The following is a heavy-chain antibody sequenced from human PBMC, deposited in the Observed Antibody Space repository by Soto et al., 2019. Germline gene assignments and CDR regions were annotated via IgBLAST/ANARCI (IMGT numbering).Heavy chain of an antibody. J-gene: IGHJ3*02. CDR2: IYYSGTT. Sequence: PGGSLRLSCAGSGFTLSDHYIDWVRQPPGKGLEWIGYIYYSGTTNYNPSLKSRVTISVDTSKNQFSLKLSSVTAADTAVYYCASTHIVVVTDAFDIWGQGTMVT. D-gene: IGHD2-21*02. CDR3: ASTHIVVVTDAFDI. V-gene: IGHV4-59*11. CDR1: GFTLSDHY.